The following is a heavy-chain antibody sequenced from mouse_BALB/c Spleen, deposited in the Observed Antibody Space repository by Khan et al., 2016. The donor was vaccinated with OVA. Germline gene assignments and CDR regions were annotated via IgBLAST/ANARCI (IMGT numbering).Heavy chain of an antibody. CDR3: ARTHER. Sequence: QVQLKESGAELARPGASVKMSCKASGYTFTSYTMHLVKQRPGQGLEWIGYINPSSGYTKYNQKVKEKATLTADKSSSTAYMQLSSLTSEDSAVYYYARTHERWGQGTTLTVSS. CDR2: INPSSGYT. CDR1: GYTFTSYT. V-gene: IGHV1-4*01. J-gene: IGHJ2*01.